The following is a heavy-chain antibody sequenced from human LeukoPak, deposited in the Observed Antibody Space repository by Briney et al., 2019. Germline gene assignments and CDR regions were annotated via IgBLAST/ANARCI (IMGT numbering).Heavy chain of an antibody. J-gene: IGHJ4*02. D-gene: IGHD3-22*01. Sequence: PSETLSLTCTVSGGSISSSGYYWGWIRQPPGKGLEWIDSISSGGSTHYIPSLKSRVTISVDTSENQFSLKLSSVTAADTAVYYCARRSYDGSGYYYVDYWGQGTLVTVSS. CDR2: ISSGGST. CDR1: GGSISSSGYY. CDR3: ARRSYDGSGYYYVDY. V-gene: IGHV4-39*01.